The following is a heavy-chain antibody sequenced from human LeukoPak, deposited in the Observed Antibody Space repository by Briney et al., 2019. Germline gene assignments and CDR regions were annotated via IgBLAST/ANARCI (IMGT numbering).Heavy chain of an antibody. D-gene: IGHD6-13*01. V-gene: IGHV3-21*01. Sequence: PGGSLRLSCAASGSTFSSFAMNWVRQAPGKGLEWVSSISSSGSDMYYAESVKGRFTISRDNAKNSLYLQMNSLRAEDTAVYYCAREYRSSWYYYDYWGQGTLVTVSS. CDR1: GSTFSSFA. CDR3: AREYRSSWYYYDY. J-gene: IGHJ4*02. CDR2: ISSSGSDM.